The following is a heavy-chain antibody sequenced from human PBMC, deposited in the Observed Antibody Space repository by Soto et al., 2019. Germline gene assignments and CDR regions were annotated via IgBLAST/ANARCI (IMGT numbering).Heavy chain of an antibody. D-gene: IGHD6-13*01. CDR3: VKDESINWYSGHFRH. CDR2: INWNSGSI. Sequence: PXVSLRLSFAASGLTFDDYAVHWVRQVPGKGLEWVSGINWNSGSIGYGDSVKGRFAISRDNAKNSLHLQMNSLSAEDTAFYYCVKDESINWYSGHFRHWGQGTLVTVS. CDR1: GLTFDDYA. V-gene: IGHV3-9*01. J-gene: IGHJ1*01.